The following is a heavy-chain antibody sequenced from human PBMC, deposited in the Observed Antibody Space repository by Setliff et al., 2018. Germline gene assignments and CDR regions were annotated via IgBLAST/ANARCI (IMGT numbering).Heavy chain of an antibody. CDR3: ARSPSSGAYWNPRPFYSDY. Sequence: KPSETLSLTCTVSGGSISSNYWSWIRQPAGRGLEWIGHIDPSGSTTYNPSVKSRVTISLDTSKNHFSLKLDSVTAADTALYYCARSPSSGAYWNPRPFYSDYWARGTLVTVSS. D-gene: IGHD1-26*01. V-gene: IGHV4-4*07. J-gene: IGHJ4*02. CDR2: IDPSGST. CDR1: GGSISSNY.